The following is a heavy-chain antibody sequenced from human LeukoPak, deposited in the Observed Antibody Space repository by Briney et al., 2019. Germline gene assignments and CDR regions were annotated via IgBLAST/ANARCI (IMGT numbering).Heavy chain of an antibody. CDR1: GFTFSGSA. CDR3: TIGAVTTDY. V-gene: IGHV3-73*01. J-gene: IGHJ4*02. Sequence: GGSLKLSCAASGFTFSGSAMHWVRQASGKGLEWVGRIRSKANSYATAYAASVKGRFTISRDDSKNTAYLQMNCLKNEDTAVYYCTIGAVTTDYWGQGTLVTVSS. D-gene: IGHD4-11*01. CDR2: IRSKANSYAT.